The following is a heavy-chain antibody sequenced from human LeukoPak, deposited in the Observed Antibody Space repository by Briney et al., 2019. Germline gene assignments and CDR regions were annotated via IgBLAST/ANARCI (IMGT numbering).Heavy chain of an antibody. Sequence: PSQTLSLTCTVSGGSISSGSYYWSWIRQPAGKGLEWIGRIYTSGSTNYNPSLKSRVTISVDTSKNQFSLKLSSVTAADTAVYYCAREGYSYASNWFDPWGQGTLVTVSS. CDR1: GGSISSGSYY. D-gene: IGHD5-18*01. CDR3: AREGYSYASNWFDP. V-gene: IGHV4-61*02. J-gene: IGHJ5*02. CDR2: IYTSGST.